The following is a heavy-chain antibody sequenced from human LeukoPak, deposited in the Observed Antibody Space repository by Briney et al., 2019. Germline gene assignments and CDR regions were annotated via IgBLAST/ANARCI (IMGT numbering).Heavy chain of an antibody. D-gene: IGHD7-27*01. Sequence: ASVKVSCKASGYTFTSYDINWVRQATGQGLEWMGWMNPNSGNTGYAQKFQGRVTMTRNTSIGTAYMELSSLRSDDTAVYYCARGPPNWGYDYWGPGTLVTVSS. V-gene: IGHV1-8*01. CDR3: ARGPPNWGYDY. CDR2: MNPNSGNT. J-gene: IGHJ4*02. CDR1: GYTFTSYD.